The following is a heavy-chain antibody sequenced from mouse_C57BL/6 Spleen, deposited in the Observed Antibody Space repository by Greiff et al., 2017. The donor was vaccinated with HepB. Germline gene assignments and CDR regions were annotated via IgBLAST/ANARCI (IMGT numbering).Heavy chain of an antibody. D-gene: IGHD1-1*01. V-gene: IGHV1-61*01. CDR2: IYPSDSET. Sequence: QVQLQQPGAELVRPGSSVKLSCKASGYTFTSYWMDWVKQRPGQGLEWIGNIYPSDSETHYNQKFKDKATLTVDKSSSTAYMQLSSLTSEDSAVYYCAIDTTVVGGYAMDYWGQGTSVTVSS. CDR3: AIDTTVVGGYAMDY. J-gene: IGHJ4*01. CDR1: GYTFTSYW.